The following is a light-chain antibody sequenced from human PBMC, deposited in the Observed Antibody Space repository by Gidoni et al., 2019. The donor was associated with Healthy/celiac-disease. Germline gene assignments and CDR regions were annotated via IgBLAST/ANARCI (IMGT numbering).Light chain of an antibody. CDR2: AAS. V-gene: IGKV1-39*01. Sequence: DIQLTQSPSSLSASVGDRVPITGRASQRISSYLHWYQQKPGKAPKLLIYAASSLQSGVPSRFSGSGSGTDFTLTISSLQPEDFSTYYCQQSYSTSSTFGPGTKVEIK. J-gene: IGKJ3*01. CDR3: QQSYSTSST. CDR1: QRISSY.